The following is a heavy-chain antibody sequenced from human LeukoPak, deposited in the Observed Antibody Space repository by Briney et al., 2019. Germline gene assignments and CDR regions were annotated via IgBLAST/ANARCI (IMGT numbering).Heavy chain of an antibody. CDR3: AKDFHASSGYYLDY. CDR2: IDYSGGAT. V-gene: IGHV3-23*01. Sequence: PGGSLRLSCAASGFTFNNYVMSWVRQAPGKGLEWVSGIDYSGGATNYADSVQGRFTVSRDNSKNTLYLQMNNLRAEDTAVYYCAKDFHASSGYYLDYWGQGTLVTVSS. J-gene: IGHJ4*02. CDR1: GFTFNNYV. D-gene: IGHD3-22*01.